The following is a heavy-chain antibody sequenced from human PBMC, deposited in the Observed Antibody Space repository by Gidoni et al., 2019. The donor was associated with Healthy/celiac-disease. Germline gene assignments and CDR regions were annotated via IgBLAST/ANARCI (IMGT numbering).Heavy chain of an antibody. V-gene: IGHV3-21*01. Sequence: EVQLGESGGGLVKPGGYMRLSCAASGLTFRSYRMNWGRQAPGKGREGGSSISSSVIYLYYSDSVTCRFTISRATSKNSLSLQMNILRAEDTAVYYCARDTYGPYYYGSGSYGGDYCGQGTLVTVSS. CDR2: ISSSVIYL. J-gene: IGHJ4*02. CDR3: ARDTYGPYYYGSGSYGGDY. D-gene: IGHD3-10*01. CDR1: GLTFRSYR.